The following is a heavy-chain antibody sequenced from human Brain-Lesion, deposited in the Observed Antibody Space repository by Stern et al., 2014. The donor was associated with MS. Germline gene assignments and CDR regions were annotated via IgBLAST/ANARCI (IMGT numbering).Heavy chain of an antibody. D-gene: IGHD3-22*01. Sequence: EVQLVESGGGLVQPGRSLRLSCAASGFTFDDFAMHWVRQAPGTGLEWVSGINWNSGSLAYADSVKGRFSISRDSAKNSLFLQMNSLRPEDTALYYCTKDSGYFSGLFDSWGQGTLVTVSS. V-gene: IGHV3-9*01. CDR2: INWNSGSL. CDR1: GFTFDDFA. CDR3: TKDSGYFSGLFDS. J-gene: IGHJ4*02.